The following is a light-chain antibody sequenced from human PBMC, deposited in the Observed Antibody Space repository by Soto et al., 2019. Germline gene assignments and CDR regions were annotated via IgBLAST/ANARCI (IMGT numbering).Light chain of an antibody. Sequence: SGLTQPASVSGSPGQSITISCTGTSSDVGSYNYVSWYQQHPGKAPKLMIYEVSDRPSGISSRFSGSKSGNTASLTISGLQTEDEADYYCSSYISSTTLFGTGIKVT. CDR3: SSYISSTTL. V-gene: IGLV2-14*01. CDR1: SSDVGSYNY. CDR2: EVS. J-gene: IGLJ1*01.